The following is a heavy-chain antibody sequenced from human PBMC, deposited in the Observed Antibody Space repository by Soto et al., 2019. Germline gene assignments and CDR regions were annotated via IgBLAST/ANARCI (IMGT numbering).Heavy chain of an antibody. D-gene: IGHD3-22*01. CDR3: ERVRGSGYYRPVGYFDL. V-gene: IGHV4-31*03. CDR2: IYYSGST. Sequence: QVQLQESGPGLVKPSQTLSLTCTVSGCSISSGGYYWSWIRQHPGKGLEWIGYIYYSGSTYYNPSLKSRVTISVDTCKNQFSLKLSSVTAADTAVYYFERVRGSGYYRPVGYFDLWGRGTMVTVSS. J-gene: IGHJ2*01. CDR1: GCSISSGGYY.